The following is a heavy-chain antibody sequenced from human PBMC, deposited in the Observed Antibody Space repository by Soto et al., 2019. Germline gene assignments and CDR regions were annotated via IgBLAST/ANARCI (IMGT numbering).Heavy chain of an antibody. D-gene: IGHD2-21*01. V-gene: IGHV1-3*01. CDR1: GYAFTAYA. CDR2: INAGNGDT. J-gene: IGHJ4*02. Sequence: QVQLVQSGAEVKTPGASVRVSCRGSGYAFTAYAIHWLRQAPGQRLEWLGWINAGNGDTKYSEKMQGRVTITRDTFANTAYIELSSLGFEDTAVYFCAKGSVVVVPPTVGAFGLDYWGQGTQVTFSS. CDR3: AKGSVVVVPPTVGAFGLDY.